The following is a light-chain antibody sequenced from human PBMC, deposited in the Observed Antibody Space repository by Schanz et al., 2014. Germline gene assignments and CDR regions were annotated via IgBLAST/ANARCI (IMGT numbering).Light chain of an antibody. V-gene: IGKV3-20*01. Sequence: EIVLTQSPGTLSLSPGGRATLSCRASQSVTSNYFAWYQQKPGQAPRLLIYGASSRANGIPDRFSGSGSGTDFILTISRLEPEDFAVYYCQQYNNWPPWTFGQGTKVEIK. J-gene: IGKJ1*01. CDR2: GAS. CDR1: QSVTSNY. CDR3: QQYNNWPPWT.